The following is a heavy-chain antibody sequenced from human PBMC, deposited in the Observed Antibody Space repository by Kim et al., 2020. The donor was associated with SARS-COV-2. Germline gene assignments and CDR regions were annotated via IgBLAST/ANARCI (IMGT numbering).Heavy chain of an antibody. CDR1: GFTFINAW. CDR2: VKSKTDGGTT. J-gene: IGHJ4*02. Sequence: GGSLRLSCAASGFTFINAWMSWVRQAPGKGLEWVGRVKSKTDGGTTDYAAPVKGRFTISRDDSKDTLYLQMNSLKTEDTAVYYCTTDRNGWYGFDDYWGQGTLVTVSS. CDR3: TTDRNGWYGFDDY. D-gene: IGHD6-19*01. V-gene: IGHV3-15*01.